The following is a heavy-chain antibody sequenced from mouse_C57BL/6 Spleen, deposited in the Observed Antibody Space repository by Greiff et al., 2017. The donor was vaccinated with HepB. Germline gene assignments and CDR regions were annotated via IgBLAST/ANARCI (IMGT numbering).Heavy chain of an antibody. CDR2: ISYDGSN. D-gene: IGHD3-2*02. Sequence: DVKLQESGPGLVKPSQSLSLTCSVTGYSITSGYYWNWIRQFPGNKLEWMGYISYDGSNNYNPSLKNRISITRDTSKNQFFLKLNSVTTEDTATYYCAREEGLRDYFDYWGQGTTLTVSS. V-gene: IGHV3-6*01. CDR3: AREEGLRDYFDY. J-gene: IGHJ2*01. CDR1: GYSITSGYY.